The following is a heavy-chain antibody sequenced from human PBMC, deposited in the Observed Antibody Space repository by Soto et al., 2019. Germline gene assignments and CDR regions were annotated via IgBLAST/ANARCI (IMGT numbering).Heavy chain of an antibody. V-gene: IGHV1-69*13. J-gene: IGHJ5*02. CDR1: GYTFTNYN. Sequence: SVKVSCKASGYTFTNYNMHWVRQAPGQGLEWMGGIIPIFGTANYAQKFQGRVTIIADESTSTAYMELSSLRSEDTAVYYCARDSHYDFWSDTSRARWFDPWGQGTLVTVSS. CDR3: ARDSHYDFWSDTSRARWFDP. CDR2: IIPIFGTA. D-gene: IGHD3-3*01.